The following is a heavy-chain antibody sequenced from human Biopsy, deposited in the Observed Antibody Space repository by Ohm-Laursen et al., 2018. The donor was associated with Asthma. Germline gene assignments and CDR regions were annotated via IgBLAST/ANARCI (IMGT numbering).Heavy chain of an antibody. CDR1: GGTFNTYV. V-gene: IGHV1-69*13. CDR2: INSVFGTT. CDR3: ARKAGPCISRTCYSLDF. J-gene: IGHJ4*02. Sequence: GASVKVSCKSLGGTFNTYVIGWVRQAPGQGLERMGGINSVFGTTTYPQKFQDRVTITADDSTSTVYMELSSLRSEDTAVYYCARKAGPCISRTCYSLDFWGQGTLVTVSS. D-gene: IGHD2-2*01.